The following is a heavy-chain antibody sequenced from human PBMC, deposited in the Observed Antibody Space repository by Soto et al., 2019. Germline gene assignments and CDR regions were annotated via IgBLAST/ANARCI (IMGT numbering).Heavy chain of an antibody. J-gene: IGHJ4*02. CDR1: GFTFSSYA. V-gene: IGHV3-23*01. D-gene: IGHD3-3*01. CDR3: AKGPIFGVENIYDY. Sequence: EVQLLESGGGLLQPGGSLRLSCAASGFTFSSYAMSWVRQAPGKGLEWVSGMSGNGGSAYYADSGKGRFTISRDNSKKTLHLQMNSLRAEDTAVYYCAKGPIFGVENIYDYWGQGTLVSVSS. CDR2: MSGNGGSA.